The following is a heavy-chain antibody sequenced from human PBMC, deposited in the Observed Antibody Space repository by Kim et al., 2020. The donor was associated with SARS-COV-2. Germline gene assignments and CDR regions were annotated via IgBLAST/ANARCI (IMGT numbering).Heavy chain of an antibody. D-gene: IGHD4-17*01. CDR3: ARGDDYGDGDGCDP. CDR1: GGSISSYY. V-gene: IGHV4-59*13. Sequence: SETLSLTCTVSGGSISSYYWSWIRQPPGKGLEWIGYIYYSGSTNYNPSLKSRVTISVDTYKNQFSLKLSSVTAADTAVYYCARGDDYGDGDGCDPWGQGTLVTVSS. CDR2: IYYSGST. J-gene: IGHJ5*02.